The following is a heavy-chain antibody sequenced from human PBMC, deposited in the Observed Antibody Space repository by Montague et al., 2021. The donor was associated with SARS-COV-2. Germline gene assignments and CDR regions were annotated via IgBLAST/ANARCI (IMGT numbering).Heavy chain of an antibody. CDR3: ARLLSSYSISNVFYPYYFDD. V-gene: IGHV4-39*02. J-gene: IGHJ4*02. CDR1: GGSISSPDYY. CDR2: IYYTGRT. Sequence: SETLSLTCTVSGGSISSPDYYWGWIRQSPGKGLEWIGSIYYTGRTYYNPSLKSRVSFSMDTSKNHFSLSLNSVTAADTAVYYCARLLSSYSISNVFYPYYFDDWGQGTLVTVSS. D-gene: IGHD2-2*01.